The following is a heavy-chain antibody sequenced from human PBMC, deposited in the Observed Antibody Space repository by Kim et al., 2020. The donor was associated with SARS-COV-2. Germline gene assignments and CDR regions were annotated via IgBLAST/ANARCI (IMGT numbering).Heavy chain of an antibody. Sequence: ASVKVSCKASGYTFTDYAINWVRQAPGQGLEWMGWIRTSTGNPTYAQGFTGRFVFSLDTSISTAYLQISSLKAEDTAVYYCARGVRYGGGYIGTKFDYWGQGALVTVSS. CDR1: GYTFTDYA. V-gene: IGHV7-4-1*02. CDR3: ARGVRYGGGYIGTKFDY. J-gene: IGHJ4*02. CDR2: IRTSTGNP. D-gene: IGHD2-21*01.